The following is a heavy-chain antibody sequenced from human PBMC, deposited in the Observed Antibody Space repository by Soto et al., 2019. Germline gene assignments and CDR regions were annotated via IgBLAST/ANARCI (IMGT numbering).Heavy chain of an antibody. D-gene: IGHD1-1*01. CDR2: IGTAGDT. Sequence: GGSLRLSCAASGFTFSPYDMYWVRQPTGKGLEWVSSIGTAGDTYYPGSVKGRFTISRENAKSSLYLQMNSLRVGDTAVYYCARDRREPYDYGLDVWGQGTTVTVSS. J-gene: IGHJ6*02. V-gene: IGHV3-13*04. CDR3: ARDRREPYDYGLDV. CDR1: GFTFSPYD.